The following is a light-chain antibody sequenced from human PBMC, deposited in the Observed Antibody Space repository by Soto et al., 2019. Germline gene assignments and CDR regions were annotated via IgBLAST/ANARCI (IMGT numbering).Light chain of an antibody. CDR1: QDISNF. CDR3: QQYEILPLT. Sequence: DIQMTQSPSSLSASVGDRVTITCQASQDISNFLNWYQQTPGKAPKLVIYDASTLQTGVPSRFRGSGSGTDFTFTIASLQPEDFGTYFCQQYEILPLTFGGGTTVEIK. V-gene: IGKV1-33*01. CDR2: DAS. J-gene: IGKJ4*01.